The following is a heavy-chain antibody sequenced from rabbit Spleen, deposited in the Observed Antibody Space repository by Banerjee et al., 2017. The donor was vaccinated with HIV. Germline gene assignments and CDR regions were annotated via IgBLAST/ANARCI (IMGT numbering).Heavy chain of an antibody. CDR3: ARSGYVGRDYTWYL. CDR1: GYSFSYSDW. CDR2: LDVGSSGNT. D-gene: IGHD1-1*01. V-gene: IGHV1S45*01. J-gene: IGHJ4*01. Sequence: QEQLVESGGDLVKPEGSLRLTGTVSGYSFSYSDWIFSFRQAPGEGLELIACLDVGSSGNTYYASWANGRFTISRGPGLNSVDLTMTSLTAAATATYFCARSGYVGRDYTWYLVGPCTLVTVS.